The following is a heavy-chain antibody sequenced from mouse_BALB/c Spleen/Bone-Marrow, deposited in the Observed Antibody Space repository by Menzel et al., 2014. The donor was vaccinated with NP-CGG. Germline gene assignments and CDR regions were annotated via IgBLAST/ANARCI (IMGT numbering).Heavy chain of an antibody. CDR3: ARDVYAMDY. V-gene: IGHV3-2*02. CDR1: GYSITSDYA. Sequence: DVKLVESGPGLVKPSQSLSLTCTVTGYSITSDYAWNWIRQFPGNKLEWMGYISYSGSTSYNPSLKSRISITRDTSKNQFFLQLNSVTTEDTATYYCARDVYAMDYWGQGTSVTVSS. CDR2: ISYSGST. J-gene: IGHJ4*01.